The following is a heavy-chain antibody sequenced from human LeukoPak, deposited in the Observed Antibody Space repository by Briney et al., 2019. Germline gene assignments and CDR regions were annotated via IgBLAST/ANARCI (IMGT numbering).Heavy chain of an antibody. Sequence: GGSLRLSCAASGFTFSNFWMSWVRQAPGKGLEGVANIKQDGSEKYSVDSVKGRFTISRDNAKSSLYLQMNSLSAEDSALYYCARDGVENVAVADLTWFDSWGQGALVIVSS. CDR3: ARDGVENVAVADLTWFDS. CDR1: GFTFSNFW. J-gene: IGHJ5*01. D-gene: IGHD6-19*01. CDR2: IKQDGSEK. V-gene: IGHV3-7*01.